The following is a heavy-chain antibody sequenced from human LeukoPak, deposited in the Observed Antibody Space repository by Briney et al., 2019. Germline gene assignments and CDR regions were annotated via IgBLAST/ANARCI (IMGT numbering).Heavy chain of an antibody. J-gene: IGHJ3*02. CDR2: ISAYNGNT. CDR1: GYTFTSYG. D-gene: IGHD3-22*01. V-gene: IGHV1-18*01. Sequence: ASVKVSCKASGYTFTSYGISWVRQAPGQGLEWMGWISAYNGNTNYAQKFQGRVTMTRDTSISTAYMELSRLRSDDTAVYYCARSITMIVVVSHDAFDIWGQGTMVTVSS. CDR3: ARSITMIVVVSHDAFDI.